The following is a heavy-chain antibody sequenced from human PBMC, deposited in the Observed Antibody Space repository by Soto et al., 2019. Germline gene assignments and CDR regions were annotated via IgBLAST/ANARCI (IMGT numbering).Heavy chain of an antibody. CDR2: IYDSGR. CDR1: GASISGHF. Sequence: QVQLQESGPGLVKPSETLSLTCTVSGASISGHFWSWIRQSPGKGLEWIAYIYDSGRSYNPSLRGRITISVDTSKIQFSLKFSSLIAAVSAVYYCAINADVWGQGTTVTVSS. V-gene: IGHV4-59*08. J-gene: IGHJ6*02. CDR3: AINADV.